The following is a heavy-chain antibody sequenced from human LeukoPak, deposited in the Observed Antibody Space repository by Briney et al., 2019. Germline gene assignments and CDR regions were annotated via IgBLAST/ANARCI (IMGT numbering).Heavy chain of an antibody. CDR2: ISSSSSYI. Sequence: GGSLRLSCAASGFTFSSYSMNWVRQAPGKGLEWVSSISSSSSYIYYADSVKGRFTISRDNARNSLYLQMNSLRAEDTAVYYCARDVSGWFDYWGQGTLVTVSS. D-gene: IGHD6-19*01. J-gene: IGHJ4*02. CDR1: GFTFSSYS. CDR3: ARDVSGWFDY. V-gene: IGHV3-21*01.